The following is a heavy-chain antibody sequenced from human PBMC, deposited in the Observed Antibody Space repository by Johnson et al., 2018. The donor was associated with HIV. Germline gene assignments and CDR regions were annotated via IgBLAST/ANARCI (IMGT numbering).Heavy chain of an antibody. CDR2: ISYDGSNK. V-gene: IGHV3-30*04. J-gene: IGHJ3*02. D-gene: IGHD3-22*01. CDR3: TTASGYYPFFDAFDI. Sequence: VQLVESGGGVVQPGRSLRLSCAVSGFTFSSYAMHWVRQAPGKGLEWVTVISYDGSNKYYADSVKGRFTISRDNSKNTLYLQMNSLKTEDTAVYYCTTASGYYPFFDAFDIWGQGTMVTVSS. CDR1: GFTFSSYA.